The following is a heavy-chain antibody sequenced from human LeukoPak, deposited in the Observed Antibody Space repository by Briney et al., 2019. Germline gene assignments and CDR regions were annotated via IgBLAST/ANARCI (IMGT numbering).Heavy chain of an antibody. V-gene: IGHV4-59*08. J-gene: IGHJ4*02. CDR2: IYYSGST. Sequence: SETLSLTCTVSGXSISSYYWSWIRQPPGKGLEWIGYIYYSGSTNYNPSLKSRVTISVDTSKNQFSLKLSSVTAADTAVYYCATSGSTKRYFDYWGQGTLVTVSS. CDR1: GXSISSYY. D-gene: IGHD5-12*01. CDR3: ATSGSTKRYFDY.